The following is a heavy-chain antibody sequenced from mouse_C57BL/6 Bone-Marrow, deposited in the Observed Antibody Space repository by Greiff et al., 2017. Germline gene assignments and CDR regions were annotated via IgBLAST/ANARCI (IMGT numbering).Heavy chain of an antibody. V-gene: IGHV1-74*01. D-gene: IGHD1-1*01. Sequence: QVHVKQPGAELVKPGASVKVSCKASGYTFTSYWMHWVKQRPGQGLEWIGRIHPSDSDTNYNQKFKGKATLTVDKSSSTAYMQLSSLTSEDSAVYYCAIKAFYYYGSIWYFDVWGTETTVTVSS. J-gene: IGHJ1*03. CDR3: AIKAFYYYGSIWYFDV. CDR2: IHPSDSDT. CDR1: GYTFTSYW.